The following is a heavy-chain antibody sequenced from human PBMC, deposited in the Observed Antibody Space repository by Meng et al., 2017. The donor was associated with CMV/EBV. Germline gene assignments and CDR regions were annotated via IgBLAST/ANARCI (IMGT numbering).Heavy chain of an antibody. CDR1: GYTFTGYY. J-gene: IGHJ2*01. CDR3: ATYIGNYINWYFDL. Sequence: QGELVQAGAEVKKPGASVKVSCKASGYTFTGYYMHWVRQAPGQGLEWMGWINPNSGGTNYAQKFQGRVTMTRDTSISAAYMELSRLRSDDTAVYYCATYIGNYINWYFDLWGRGTLVTVSS. D-gene: IGHD1-7*01. V-gene: IGHV1-2*02. CDR2: INPNSGGT.